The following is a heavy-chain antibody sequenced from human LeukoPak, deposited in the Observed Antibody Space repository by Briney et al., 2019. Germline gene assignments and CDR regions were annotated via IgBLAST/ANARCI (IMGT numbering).Heavy chain of an antibody. CDR3: ARGPNSGADY. D-gene: IGHD1-26*01. CDR1: GGSFSGYY. Sequence: PSETLSLTCAVYGGSFSGYYWSWIRQPPGKGLEWIGEINCSGSTNYNPSLKSRVTISVDTSKNQFSLKLSSVTAADTAVYYCARGPNSGADYWGQGTLVTVSS. V-gene: IGHV4-34*01. CDR2: INCSGST. J-gene: IGHJ4*02.